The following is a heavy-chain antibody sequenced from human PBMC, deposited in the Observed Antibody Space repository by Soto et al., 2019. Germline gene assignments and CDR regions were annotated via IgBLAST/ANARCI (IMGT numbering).Heavy chain of an antibody. CDR1: GGTFSSYA. J-gene: IGHJ6*02. Sequence: SVKVFCKASGGTFSSYAISWVRQAPGQGLEWMGGILPIFGTANYAQKFQGRVTITADESTSTAYMELSSLRSEDTAAYYCARGQRGDTNYYYYYGMDVWGQGTTVTVSS. V-gene: IGHV1-69*13. CDR3: ARGQRGDTNYYYYYGMDV. CDR2: ILPIFGTA. D-gene: IGHD1-1*01.